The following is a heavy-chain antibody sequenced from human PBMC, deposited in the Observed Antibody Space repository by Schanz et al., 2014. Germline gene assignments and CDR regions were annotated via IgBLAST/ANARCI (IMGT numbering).Heavy chain of an antibody. CDR1: GFTFSIYG. J-gene: IGHJ1*01. CDR2: IAYKTNI. V-gene: IGHV3-21*01. D-gene: IGHD2-2*01. CDR3: ARSTSMYFLQ. Sequence: EVQLVESGGGLVQPGRSLRLSCAASGFTFSIYGMSWVRQAPGKGLEWVSSIAYKTNIHNADSVKGRFTISRDNAKNTLYLQMNSLRAEDTAVYYCARSTSMYFLQWGQGPLVTVSS.